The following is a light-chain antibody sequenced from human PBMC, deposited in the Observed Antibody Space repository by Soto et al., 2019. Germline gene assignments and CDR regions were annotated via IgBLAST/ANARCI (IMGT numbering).Light chain of an antibody. J-gene: IGLJ2*01. V-gene: IGLV1-40*01. CDR2: GNN. Sequence: QAVVTQPPSVSGAPGQRVTISCTGGSSNIGAAYDVHWYQHLPGTAPKLLIYGNNNRPSGVPDRFSGSKSGTSASLAITGLQAEDEADYYCQSYDSSLSGSVFGGGTKVTVL. CDR1: SSNIGAAYD. CDR3: QSYDSSLSGSV.